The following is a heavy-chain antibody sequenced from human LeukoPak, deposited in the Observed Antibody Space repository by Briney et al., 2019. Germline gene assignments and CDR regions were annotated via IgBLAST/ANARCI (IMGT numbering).Heavy chain of an antibody. V-gene: IGHV3-30-3*01. J-gene: IGHJ4*02. CDR3: ARDSHQSSDY. D-gene: IGHD6-6*01. CDR1: GFTFSSYA. CDR2: ISYDGSNK. Sequence: PGRSLRLSCAASGFTFSSYAMHWVRQAPGKGLEWVAVISYDGSNKYYADSVKGRFTISRDNSKNTLYLQMNSLRAEDTAVYYCARDSHQSSDYCGQGTLVTVSS.